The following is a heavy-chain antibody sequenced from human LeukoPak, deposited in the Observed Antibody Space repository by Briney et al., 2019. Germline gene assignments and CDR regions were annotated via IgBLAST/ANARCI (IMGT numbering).Heavy chain of an antibody. V-gene: IGHV3-66*01. CDR1: GFTVSGNY. Sequence: GGSLRLSCAASGFTVSGNYMSWVRQAPGKGLEWVSLLYSGGSTYYADSVKGRFSVSRDNSKNTLYLQMNSLRAEDTAVYYCASRDKGYYYGMDVWGQGTTVTVSS. D-gene: IGHD5-24*01. CDR2: LYSGGST. J-gene: IGHJ6*02. CDR3: ASRDKGYYYGMDV.